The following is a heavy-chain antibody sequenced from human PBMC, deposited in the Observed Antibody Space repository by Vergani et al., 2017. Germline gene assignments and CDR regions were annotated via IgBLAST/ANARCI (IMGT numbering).Heavy chain of an antibody. Sequence: VQLVESGGGLVQPGGSLKLSCAASGFTFSSYAMHWVRQAPGKGLEWVAVISYDGSNKYYADSVKGRFTISRDNSKNTLYLQMNSLRAEDTAVYYCARDPLIGSSGYYYIFDYWGQGTLVTVSS. J-gene: IGHJ4*02. D-gene: IGHD3-22*01. V-gene: IGHV3-30*04. CDR2: ISYDGSNK. CDR3: ARDPLIGSSGYYYIFDY. CDR1: GFTFSSYA.